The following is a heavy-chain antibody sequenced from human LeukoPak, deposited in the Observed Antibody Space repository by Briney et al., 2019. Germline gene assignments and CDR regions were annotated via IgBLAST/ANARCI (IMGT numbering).Heavy chain of an antibody. CDR1: GFTFSSYS. J-gene: IGHJ4*02. V-gene: IGHV3-21*01. CDR2: ISSSSYI. Sequence: GGSLRLSCAASGFTFSSYSMNWVRQAPGKGLEWVSSISSSSYIYYADSVKGRFTISRDNAMNSLYLQMNSLRAEDTAVYYCARDPTSDYYGSGSYLDYWGQGTLVTVSS. D-gene: IGHD3-10*01. CDR3: ARDPTSDYYGSGSYLDY.